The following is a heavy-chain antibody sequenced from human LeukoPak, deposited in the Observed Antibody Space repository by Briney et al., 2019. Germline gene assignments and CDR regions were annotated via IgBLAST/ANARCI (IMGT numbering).Heavy chain of an antibody. CDR1: SGSISSYY. J-gene: IGHJ4*02. CDR2: IYYSGST. Sequence: SETLSLTGTGSSGSISSYYWSWLRQPPGKGLEWIGYIYYSGSTNYNPSLTSRVTISVDTSKNQFSLKLSSVTAADTAVYSCARDYYGSGSFDYWGQGTLVTVSS. CDR3: ARDYYGSGSFDY. V-gene: IGHV4-59*01. D-gene: IGHD3-10*01.